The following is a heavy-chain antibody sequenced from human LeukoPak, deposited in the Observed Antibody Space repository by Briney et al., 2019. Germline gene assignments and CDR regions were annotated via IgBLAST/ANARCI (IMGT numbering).Heavy chain of an antibody. J-gene: IGHJ4*02. D-gene: IGHD1-14*01. V-gene: IGHV3-30*01. CDR2: VSNDGRDK. CDR3: ARDRNSPAKYYFDY. CDR1: GFTFSNYA. Sequence: PGGSLRLSCAASGFTFSNYAMNWVRQAPGKGLEWVAVVSNDGRDKHYADSVKGRFTISRDNSENTLYLQMNTLRAEDTAVYYCARDRNSPAKYYFDYWGQGTLVTVSS.